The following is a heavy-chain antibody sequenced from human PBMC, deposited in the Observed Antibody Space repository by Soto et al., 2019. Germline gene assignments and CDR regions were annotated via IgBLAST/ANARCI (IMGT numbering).Heavy chain of an antibody. CDR3: AREDRDRETGLVPAAIDGMDV. D-gene: IGHD2-2*01. Sequence: QVQLVQSGAEVKKPGSSVKVSCKASGGTFSRYSITWVRQAPGHGLEWIGRIIPIFGIASYAQTFQGRVTITADECTSTAYLELSSLRSDDTAVYYCAREDRDRETGLVPAAIDGMDVWGQGTTVTVSS. CDR1: GGTFSRYS. V-gene: IGHV1-69*08. J-gene: IGHJ6*02. CDR2: IIPIFGIA.